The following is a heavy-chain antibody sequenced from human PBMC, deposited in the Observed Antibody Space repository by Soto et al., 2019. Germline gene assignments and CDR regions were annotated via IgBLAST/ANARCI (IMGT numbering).Heavy chain of an antibody. V-gene: IGHV4-39*01. Sequence: QLQLQESGPGLVKPSETLSLTCTVSGGSISSSSYYWGWIRQPPGKGLEWIGSIYYSGSTYYNPSLTSRVTLSVDTSKNQFSLKLSPVTAADTAVYYCARRRYYDSSGYYYQEDAFDIWGQGTMVTVSS. D-gene: IGHD3-22*01. CDR1: GGSISSSSYY. CDR3: ARRRYYDSSGYYYQEDAFDI. CDR2: IYYSGST. J-gene: IGHJ3*02.